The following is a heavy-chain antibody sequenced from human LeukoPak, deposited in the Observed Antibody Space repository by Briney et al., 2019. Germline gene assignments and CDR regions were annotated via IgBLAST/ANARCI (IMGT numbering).Heavy chain of an antibody. CDR3: ARGIWSESSYFDY. CDR2: ISSSSSYI. Sequence: GGSLRLSCAASGFTFDDYAIHWVRQAPGKGLEWVSSISSSSSYIYYADSVKGRFTISRDNAKNSLYLQMNSLRAEDTAVYYCARGIWSESSYFDYWGQGTLVTVSS. CDR1: GFTFDDYA. D-gene: IGHD3-3*01. V-gene: IGHV3-21*01. J-gene: IGHJ4*02.